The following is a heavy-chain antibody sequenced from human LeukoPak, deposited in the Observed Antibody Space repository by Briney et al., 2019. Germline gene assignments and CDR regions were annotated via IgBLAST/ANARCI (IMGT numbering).Heavy chain of an antibody. D-gene: IGHD4/OR15-4a*01. CDR2: IWYDGSNK. CDR3: AKDRKYRSNWYGASDY. V-gene: IGHV3-30*02. CDR1: GFTFSSYG. J-gene: IGHJ4*02. Sequence: PGGSLRLSCAASGFTFSSYGMHWVRQAPGKGLEWVAVIWYDGSNKYYADSVKGRFTISRDNSNNTLYLQMHSLRPEDTAVYYCAKDRKYRSNWYGASDYWGQGTLVTVSS.